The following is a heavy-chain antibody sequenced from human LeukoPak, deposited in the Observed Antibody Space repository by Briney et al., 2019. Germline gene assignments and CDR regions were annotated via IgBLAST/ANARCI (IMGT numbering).Heavy chain of an antibody. Sequence: SETLSLTCTVSGGSISSSNNYWSWIRQPPGKGLEWIGYIYYSGSTNYNPSLKSRVTLSVDTSKNQVSLKLSSVTAADTAVYYWARGGGGDCAPELFDYWGQGTLVTVSS. CDR2: IYYSGST. V-gene: IGHV4-61*01. D-gene: IGHD2-21*02. J-gene: IGHJ4*02. CDR1: GGSISSSNNY. CDR3: ARGGGGDCAPELFDY.